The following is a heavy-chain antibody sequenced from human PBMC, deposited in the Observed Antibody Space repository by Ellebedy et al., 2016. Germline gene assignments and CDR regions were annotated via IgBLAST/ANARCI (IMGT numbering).Heavy chain of an antibody. D-gene: IGHD3/OR15-3a*01. J-gene: IGHJ4*02. CDR2: INVDSGNT. CDR3: TGERGGLKYFDH. CDR1: GYIFSTYG. V-gene: IGHV1-18*01. Sequence: ASVKVSCXASGYIFSTYGISWVRQAPGKGLEWMGWINVDSGNTRYAQKFQDRISLTTDRYANTVYLELRGLRFDDAAIYYCTGERGGLKYFDHWGQGTVVTVSS.